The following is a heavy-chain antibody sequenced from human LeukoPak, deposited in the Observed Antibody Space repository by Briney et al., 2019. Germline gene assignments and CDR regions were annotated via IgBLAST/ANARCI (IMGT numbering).Heavy chain of an antibody. J-gene: IGHJ3*02. Sequence: SETLSLTCAVSAYSISSGYYWGWIRQPPGKGLEWIGSIFHDGNTYYSPSLKSRVTISIVTSKSQFSLRLSSVTAADTAVYYCARDSVPYYDFWSGYQMAFDIWGQGTMVTVSS. CDR1: AYSISSGYY. CDR2: IFHDGNT. CDR3: ARDSVPYYDFWSGYQMAFDI. D-gene: IGHD3-3*01. V-gene: IGHV4-38-2*02.